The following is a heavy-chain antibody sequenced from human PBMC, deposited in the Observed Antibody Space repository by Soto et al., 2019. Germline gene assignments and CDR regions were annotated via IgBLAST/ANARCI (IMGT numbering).Heavy chain of an antibody. Sequence: QVQLVESGGGVVQPGRSLRLSCAASGFTFSSYAMHWVRQAPGKGLEWVAVISYDGSNKYYADSVKGRFTFSRDNSKNTLYLQMNSLRAEDTAVYYCARDVEPFGYYGSGNYFDYWGQGTLVTVSS. D-gene: IGHD3-10*01. CDR3: ARDVEPFGYYGSGNYFDY. J-gene: IGHJ4*02. CDR2: ISYDGSNK. V-gene: IGHV3-30-3*01. CDR1: GFTFSSYA.